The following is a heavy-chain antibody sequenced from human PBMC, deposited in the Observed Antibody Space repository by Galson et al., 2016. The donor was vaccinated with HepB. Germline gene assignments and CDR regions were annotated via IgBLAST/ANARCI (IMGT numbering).Heavy chain of an antibody. CDR3: SRVPLLFVDAVGYDAFDI. Sequence: CAISGDSVSSDSATWNWIRQSPSRGLQWLGRTYSRSNWHNDYALSVTSRISINADPSKNQISLQLNSVSPADTAVYYCSRVPLLFVDAVGYDAFDIWGQGTLVTVSS. J-gene: IGHJ3*02. D-gene: IGHD3-22*01. CDR1: GDSVSSDSAT. V-gene: IGHV6-1*01. CDR2: TYSRSNWHN.